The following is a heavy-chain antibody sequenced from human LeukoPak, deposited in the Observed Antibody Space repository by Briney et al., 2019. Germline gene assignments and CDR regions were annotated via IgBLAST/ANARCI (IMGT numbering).Heavy chain of an antibody. CDR1: GFTFSSYG. Sequence: GRSLRLSCAASGFTFSSYGMHWVRQAPGKGLEWVAVIWYDGSNKYYADSVKGRFTISRDNAKNSLYLQMNSLRDEDTAVYYCARDRYDGSGSYYYYYYGMDVWGQGTTVTVSS. J-gene: IGHJ6*02. CDR3: ARDRYDGSGSYYYYYYGMDV. D-gene: IGHD3-10*01. V-gene: IGHV3-33*01. CDR2: IWYDGSNK.